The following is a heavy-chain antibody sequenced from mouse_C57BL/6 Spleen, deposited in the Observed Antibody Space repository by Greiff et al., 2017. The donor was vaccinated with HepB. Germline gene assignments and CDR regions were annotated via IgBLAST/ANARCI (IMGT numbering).Heavy chain of an antibody. Sequence: VQLQQSGAELVKPGASVKLSCKASGYTFTSYWMQWVKQRPGQGLEWIGEIDPSDSYTNYNQKFKGKATLTVDTSSSTAYMQLSSLTSEDSAVYYCARSGVFAYWGQGTLVTVSA. CDR1: GYTFTSYW. D-gene: IGHD3-1*01. CDR3: ARSGVFAY. V-gene: IGHV1-50*01. J-gene: IGHJ3*01. CDR2: IDPSDSYT.